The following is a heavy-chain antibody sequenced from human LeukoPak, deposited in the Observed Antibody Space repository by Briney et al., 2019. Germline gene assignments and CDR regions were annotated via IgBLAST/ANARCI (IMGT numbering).Heavy chain of an antibody. CDR2: MNPNSGKT. Sequence: GASVKVSCKASGYTFTSYEINWVRQATGQGLEWMGWMNPNSGKTGYAQKFQGRVTMTRDTSMSTAYMELSSLRFEDTAVYYCATAVAGTDFDYWGQGTLVTVSS. D-gene: IGHD6-19*01. J-gene: IGHJ4*02. V-gene: IGHV1-8*01. CDR1: GYTFTSYE. CDR3: ATAVAGTDFDY.